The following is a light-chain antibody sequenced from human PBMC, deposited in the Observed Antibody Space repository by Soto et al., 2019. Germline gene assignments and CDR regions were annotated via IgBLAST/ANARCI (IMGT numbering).Light chain of an antibody. J-gene: IGLJ3*02. CDR1: SSDVGSYNL. Sequence: QSVLTQPASVSGSPGQSITISCTGTSSDVGSYNLVSWYQQHPGKAPQLMIYEDSKRPSGVSNRFSGSKSGNTASLTISGLQAEDDDDYYCCSYAGSSTWVFGGGTKLTVL. CDR2: EDS. CDR3: CSYAGSSTWV. V-gene: IGLV2-23*01.